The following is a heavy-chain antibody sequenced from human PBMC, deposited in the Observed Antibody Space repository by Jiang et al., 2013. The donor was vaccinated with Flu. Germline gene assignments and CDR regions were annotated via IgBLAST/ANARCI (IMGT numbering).Heavy chain of an antibody. V-gene: IGHV1-69*01. CDR1: GGTFSSYA. J-gene: IGHJ4*03. CDR2: IIPIFGIA. D-gene: IGHD4-23*01. Sequence: SGAEVKVSCKASGGTFSSYAISWVRQAPGQGLEWMGGIIPIFGIANYAQKFQGRVTITADESTSTAYMELSSLRSEDTAVYYCASVHDYGGNSGSQFDYWGQGTTVTVSS. CDR3: ASVHDYGGNSGSQFDY.